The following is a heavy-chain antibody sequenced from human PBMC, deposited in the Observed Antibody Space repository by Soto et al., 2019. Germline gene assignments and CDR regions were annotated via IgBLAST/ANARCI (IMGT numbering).Heavy chain of an antibody. J-gene: IGHJ5*02. D-gene: IGHD2-15*01. CDR1: GGSITSSSYY. V-gene: IGHV4-39*01. CDR3: ANGYCSGGSCSPMNWFDP. CDR2: IYYSGST. Sequence: SETLSLTCTVSGGSITSSSYYWGWVRQPPGKGLEWIGTIYYSGSTYYNPSLQSRVTISVDTSKNQFSLRLSSVTAADTAVYYCANGYCSGGSCSPMNWFDPWGQGTLVTVSS.